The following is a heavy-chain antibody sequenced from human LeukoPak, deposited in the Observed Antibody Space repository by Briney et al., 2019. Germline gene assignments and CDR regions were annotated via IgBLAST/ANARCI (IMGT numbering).Heavy chain of an antibody. J-gene: IGHJ6*03. CDR3: AGLTVTSAVYYYYMDV. CDR2: ISSSGSTI. V-gene: IGHV3-11*01. D-gene: IGHD4-17*01. Sequence: GGSLRLSCAASGFTFSDYYMSWIRQAPGKGLKWVSYISSSGSTIYYADSVKGRFTISRDNAKNSLYLQMNSLRAEDTAVYYCAGLTVTSAVYYYYMDVWGKGTTVTVSS. CDR1: GFTFSDYY.